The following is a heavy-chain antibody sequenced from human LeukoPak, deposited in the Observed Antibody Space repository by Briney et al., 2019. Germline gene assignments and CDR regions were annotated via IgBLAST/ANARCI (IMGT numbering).Heavy chain of an antibody. Sequence: SETLSLTCTVSGGSISSYYWSWIRQPPGKGLEWIGYIYYSGSTNYDPSLKSRVTISVDTSKNQFSLKLSSVTAADTAVYYCASLYGSGSHYFDYWGQGTLVTVSS. CDR2: IYYSGST. D-gene: IGHD3-10*01. J-gene: IGHJ4*02. CDR1: GGSISSYY. V-gene: IGHV4-59*08. CDR3: ASLYGSGSHYFDY.